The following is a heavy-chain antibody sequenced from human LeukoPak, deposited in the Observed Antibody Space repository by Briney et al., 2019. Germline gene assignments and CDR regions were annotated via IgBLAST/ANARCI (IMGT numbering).Heavy chain of an antibody. V-gene: IGHV1-2*06. D-gene: IGHD4-11*01. CDR1: GYTFTGYY. J-gene: IGHJ4*02. Sequence: ASVKVSCKASGYTFTGYYMHWVRQAPGQGLEWMGRINPNSGGTNYAQKFQGRVTMTRDTSISTTYMELRRLNSDDTAVYYCARGRTTVTPFDYWGQGTLVTVSS. CDR3: ARGRTTVTPFDY. CDR2: INPNSGGT.